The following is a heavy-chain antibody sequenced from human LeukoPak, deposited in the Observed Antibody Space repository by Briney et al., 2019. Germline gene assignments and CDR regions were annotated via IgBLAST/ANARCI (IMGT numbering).Heavy chain of an antibody. CDR2: VDYSGSA. CDR3: ARHRRNYGMDV. CDR1: GVSISSYY. Sequence: PSENLSLTCPVSGVSISSYYWSWIRQTPGKGLEWIGFVDYSGSANYNPSLKSRVTISVDTSKTQFSLKLSSVTAADTAVYYCARHRRNYGMDVWGQGTTVTVSS. J-gene: IGHJ6*02. V-gene: IGHV4-59*01.